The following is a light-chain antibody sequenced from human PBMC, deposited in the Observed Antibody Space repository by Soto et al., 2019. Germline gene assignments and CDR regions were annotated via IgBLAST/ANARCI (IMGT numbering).Light chain of an antibody. J-gene: IGKJ1*01. Sequence: VLTQSPGTLSLSPGERATLSCRASQSVSNNYLAWYQQKPGQAPRLLIYGASNRATGIPDRFSGSGSGTDFTLTISRLEPEDFAVYYCQQYGNSRGTFGQGTKVDTK. CDR1: QSVSNNY. CDR2: GAS. V-gene: IGKV3-20*01. CDR3: QQYGNSRGT.